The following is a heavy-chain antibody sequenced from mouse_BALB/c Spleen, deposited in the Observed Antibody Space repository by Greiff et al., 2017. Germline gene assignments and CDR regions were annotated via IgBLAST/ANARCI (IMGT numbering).Heavy chain of an antibody. Sequence: LQQPGSELVRPGASVKLSCKASGYTFTSYWMHWVKQRPGQGLEWIGNIYPGSGSTNYDEKFKSKATLTVDTSSSTAYMQLSSLTSEDSAVYYSTRMGNGFAYWGQGTLVTVSA. CDR3: TRMGNGFAY. CDR1: GYTFTSYW. J-gene: IGHJ3*01. V-gene: IGHV1S22*01. CDR2: IYPGSGST.